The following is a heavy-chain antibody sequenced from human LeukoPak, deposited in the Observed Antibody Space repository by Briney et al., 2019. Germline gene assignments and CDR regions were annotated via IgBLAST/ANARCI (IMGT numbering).Heavy chain of an antibody. CDR3: ARAGDSGNLA. D-gene: IGHD1-26*01. CDR2: INPNSGGT. V-gene: IGHV1-2*02. Sequence: VASVKVSCKTSGYTFTDYSIHWVRQAPGQGLEWMGWINPNSGGTNYAQKFQGRVTMTRDTSISTAYMELSRLRSDDTAVHYCARAGDSGNLAWGQGTLVTVSS. CDR1: GYTFTDYS. J-gene: IGHJ5*02.